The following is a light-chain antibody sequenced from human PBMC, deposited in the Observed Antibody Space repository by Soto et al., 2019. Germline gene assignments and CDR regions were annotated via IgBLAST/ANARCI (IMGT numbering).Light chain of an antibody. CDR1: NIGSKS. J-gene: IGLJ1*01. Sequence: SYELTKPPSVKVAPGQTARITYGGNNIGSKSVHWYQQKSGQAPMLVVCDDSDRPSGIPERFSGSNSGNTATLTISRVEAGDEADYYCQVWDSSSDHYVFGTGTKVTVL. V-gene: IGLV3-21*02. CDR2: DDS. CDR3: QVWDSSSDHYV.